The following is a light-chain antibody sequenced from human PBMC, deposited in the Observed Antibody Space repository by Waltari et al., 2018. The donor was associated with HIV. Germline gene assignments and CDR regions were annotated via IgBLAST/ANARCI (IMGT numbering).Light chain of an antibody. CDR2: EVS. CDR1: SSDVGVCHY. V-gene: IGLV2-14*01. CDR3: SSYTSSSTLGV. Sequence: QSALTPPASVSGSPGQSITISCTGTSSDVGVCHYVSLYQQHPGKAPKLMIYEVSNRPSGVSNRFSGSKSGNTASLTISGLQAEDEADYYCSSYTSSSTLGVFGGGTKLTVL. J-gene: IGLJ2*01.